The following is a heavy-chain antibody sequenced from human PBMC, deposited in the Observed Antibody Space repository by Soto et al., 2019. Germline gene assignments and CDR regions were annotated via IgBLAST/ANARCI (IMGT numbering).Heavy chain of an antibody. D-gene: IGHD6-13*01. J-gene: IGHJ6*04. V-gene: IGHV1-18*01. CDR2: ISAYNGNT. Sequence: ASVKVSCKASGYTFTSYGISWVRQAPGQGLEWMGWISAYNGNTNYAEKLQGRVTMTTDTSTSTAYMELRSLRSDDTAVYYCARDRGSSSWYPVLDVWGKGTTVTVSS. CDR1: GYTFTSYG. CDR3: ARDRGSSSWYPVLDV.